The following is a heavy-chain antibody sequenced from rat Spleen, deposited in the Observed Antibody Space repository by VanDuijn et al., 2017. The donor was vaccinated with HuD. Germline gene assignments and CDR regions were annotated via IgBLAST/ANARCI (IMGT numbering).Heavy chain of an antibody. D-gene: IGHD1-2*01. J-gene: IGHJ2*01. CDR2: ISTSGGST. CDR1: GFTFSDYY. CDR3: SRNYYSSFDY. V-gene: IGHV5-27*01. Sequence: EVQLVESGGGLVQPGRSLKLSCAASGFTFSDYYMAWVRQAPTKGLEWVASISTSGGSTYYRDSVKGRFTVSRDNAKSTLYLQMDSLRSEDTATYYCSRNYYSSFDYWGQGVMVTVSS.